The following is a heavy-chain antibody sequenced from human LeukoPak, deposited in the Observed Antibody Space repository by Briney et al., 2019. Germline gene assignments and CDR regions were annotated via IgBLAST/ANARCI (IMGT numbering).Heavy chain of an antibody. J-gene: IGHJ4*02. Sequence: GASVKVSCKASGYTFTGYYMHWVRQAPGQGLEWMGWINPNSGGTNYAQKFQGRVTMTRDTSISTAYMELSRLRSDDTAVYYCARDNGDGSGSYEIDYWGQGTLVTVSS. CDR3: ARDNGDGSGSYEIDY. D-gene: IGHD3-10*01. CDR1: GYTFTGYY. CDR2: INPNSGGT. V-gene: IGHV1-2*02.